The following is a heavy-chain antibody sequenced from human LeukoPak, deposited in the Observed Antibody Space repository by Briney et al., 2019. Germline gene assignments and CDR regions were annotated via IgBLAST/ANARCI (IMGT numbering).Heavy chain of an antibody. J-gene: IGHJ6*03. Sequence: GGSLRLSCAASGFTFSSYSMNWVRQAPGKGLEWVSSISSSSSYIYYADSVKGRFTISREKAKNSLYLQMNSLRAEDTAVYYCARGSGGLLRYFDWLFPRPYYYYMDVWGKGTTVTVSS. CDR2: ISSSSSYI. D-gene: IGHD3-9*01. CDR1: GFTFSSYS. CDR3: ARGSGGLLRYFDWLFPRPYYYYMDV. V-gene: IGHV3-21*01.